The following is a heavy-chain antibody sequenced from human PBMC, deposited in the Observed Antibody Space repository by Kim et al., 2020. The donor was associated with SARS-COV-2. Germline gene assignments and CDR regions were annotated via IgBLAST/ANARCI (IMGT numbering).Heavy chain of an antibody. J-gene: IGHJ3*02. CDR2: ISHGGSNK. Sequence: GGSLRLSCVGSGFTFDSYVMHWVRQAPGKGLEWLASISHGGSNKYYSDSVKGRFTISRDNSKYTFFLQIHSLGAEDTAVYFCVRGRLEDVEMAYRAPRGGSFDIWGQGTMVSVS. V-gene: IGHV3-30-3*01. CDR3: VRGRLEDVEMAYRAPRGGSFDI. D-gene: IGHD3-16*01. CDR1: GFTFDSYV.